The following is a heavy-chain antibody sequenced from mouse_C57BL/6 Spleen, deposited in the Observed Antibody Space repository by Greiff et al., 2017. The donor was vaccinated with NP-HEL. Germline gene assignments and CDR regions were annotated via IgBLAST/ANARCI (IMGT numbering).Heavy chain of an antibody. J-gene: IGHJ3*01. CDR2: INPCGGYT. Sequence: VQLVEPGAELVKPGASVKLSCKASGYTFTSYWMQWVKQRPGQGLEWIGDINPCGGYTNYNQKFKGKATLTVDKSSSTAYMQLSSLTYEDSAVYYCARLGGGSVWFADWGQGTLVTVSA. V-gene: IGHV1-7*01. D-gene: IGHD1-1*02. CDR3: ARLGGGSVWFAD. CDR1: GYTFTSYW.